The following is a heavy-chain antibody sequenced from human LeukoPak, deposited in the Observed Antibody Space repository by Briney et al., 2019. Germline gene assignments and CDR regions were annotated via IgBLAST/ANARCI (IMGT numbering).Heavy chain of an antibody. CDR3: ARSTTVTLGAFDI. CDR1: GYSISGGYY. D-gene: IGHD4-17*01. V-gene: IGHV4-38-2*01. Sequence: SETLSLTCAVSGYSISGGYYWGWIQQPPGKGLEWIGSIYHSGSTYYNPSLKSRVTISVDTSKNQFSLKLSSVTAADTAVYYCARSTTVTLGAFDIWGEATMVTVSS. J-gene: IGHJ3*02. CDR2: IYHSGST.